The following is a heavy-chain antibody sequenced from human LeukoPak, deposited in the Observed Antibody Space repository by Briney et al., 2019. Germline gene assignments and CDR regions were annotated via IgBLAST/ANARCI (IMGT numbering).Heavy chain of an antibody. Sequence: GGSLRLSCAASGSTFSSYGMNLVRQAPGKGLEWVSAISGSGGSTYYADSVKGRFTISRDNSKNTLYLQMNSLRAEDTAVYYCAKQDTASSWFDPWGQGTLVTVSS. CDR2: ISGSGGST. D-gene: IGHD5-18*01. CDR1: GSTFSSYG. CDR3: AKQDTASSWFDP. J-gene: IGHJ5*02. V-gene: IGHV3-23*01.